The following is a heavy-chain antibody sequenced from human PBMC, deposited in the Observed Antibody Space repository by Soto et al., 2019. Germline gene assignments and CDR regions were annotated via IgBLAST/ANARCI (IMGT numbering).Heavy chain of an antibody. CDR1: GGTFSSYA. Sequence: SVKVSCKASGGTFSSYAISWVRQAPGRGLEWMGGIIPIFGTADYAQKFQGRVTMTTDTSTSTAYMELRSLRSDDTAVYYCARESWNAPTPYNWFGPWGQGTLVTVS. V-gene: IGHV1-69*05. D-gene: IGHD1-1*01. CDR3: ARESWNAPTPYNWFGP. J-gene: IGHJ5*02. CDR2: IIPIFGTA.